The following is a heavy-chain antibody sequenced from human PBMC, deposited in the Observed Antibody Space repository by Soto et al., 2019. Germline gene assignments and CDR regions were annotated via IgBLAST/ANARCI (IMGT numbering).Heavy chain of an antibody. CDR2: ISSGAITI. CDR1: GFTFSDYY. Sequence: LRLSCAASGFTFSDYYMNWIRQAPGKGLEWVSYISSGAITIYYTDSVKGRFTISRDNAKNSLYLQMNSLRAEDTAVYYCAGQYSSSSVEFWGQGTLVTVSS. V-gene: IGHV3-11*01. CDR3: AGQYSSSSVEF. D-gene: IGHD6-6*01. J-gene: IGHJ4*02.